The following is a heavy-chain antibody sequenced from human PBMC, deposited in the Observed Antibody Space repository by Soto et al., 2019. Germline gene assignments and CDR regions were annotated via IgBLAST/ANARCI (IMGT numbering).Heavy chain of an antibody. CDR1: GYTFTSYA. CDR2: INAGNGNT. J-gene: IGHJ5*02. CDR3: ARSGSSWYSNWFDP. V-gene: IGHV1-3*01. Sequence: ASVKVSCKASGYTFTSYAMHWVRQAPGQRLEWMGWINAGNGNTKYSQKFQGRVTITRDTSASTAYMELSSLRSEDTAVYYCARSGSSWYSNWFDPWGQGTLVIVSS. D-gene: IGHD6-13*01.